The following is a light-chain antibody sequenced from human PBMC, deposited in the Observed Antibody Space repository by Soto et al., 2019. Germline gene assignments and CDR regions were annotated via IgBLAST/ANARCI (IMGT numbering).Light chain of an antibody. Sequence: DVVMTQSPLSLPVTPGQPASISCRSSQSLVNTDGNTFLNCLQQRPGQSPRRPTYGVSNRDSGVPDSFSGSRSRTHFTLTISRVEAGNVGVFHCMQGTHWPFTFGGGTKVDI. J-gene: IGKJ4*01. CDR2: GVS. CDR1: QSLVNTDGNTF. CDR3: MQGTHWPFT. V-gene: IGKV2-30*01.